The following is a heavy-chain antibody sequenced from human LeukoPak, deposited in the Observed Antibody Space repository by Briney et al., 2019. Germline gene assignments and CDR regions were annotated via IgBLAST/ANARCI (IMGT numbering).Heavy chain of an antibody. CDR3: VRKNRDFNAAFDI. CDR2: SYSDTNT. V-gene: IGHV3-53*01. Sequence: GGSLRLSCTASGFTVSNNYMSWVRQAPGKGLEWVSISYSDTNTNYADSVKGRFTISRDTSQNTLSLQMNSPRAEDTAVYYCVRKNRDFNAAFDIWGQGTVVTVSA. CDR1: GFTVSNNY. D-gene: IGHD1-14*01. J-gene: IGHJ3*02.